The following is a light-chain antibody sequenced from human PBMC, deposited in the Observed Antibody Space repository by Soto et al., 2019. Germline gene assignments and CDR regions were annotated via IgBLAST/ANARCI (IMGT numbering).Light chain of an antibody. J-gene: IGKJ1*01. V-gene: IGKV1-39*01. CDR2: AAS. Sequence: DIQLTQSPSFLSASVGDRVAITCRASQGISSYLAWYQQEPGKAPKLLIYAASTLQSGVPSRFSGSVSGTDFTLTISSLQPEDFATYYCQQSYSTPRTFGQGTKVDI. CDR1: QGISSY. CDR3: QQSYSTPRT.